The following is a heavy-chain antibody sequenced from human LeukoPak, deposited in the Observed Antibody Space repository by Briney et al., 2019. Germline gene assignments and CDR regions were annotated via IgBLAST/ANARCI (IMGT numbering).Heavy chain of an antibody. D-gene: IGHD3-22*01. CDR3: ARGLWWYYDSSGHGFDP. V-gene: IGHV1-69*13. Sequence: ASVKVSCKAPGGTFSSYAISWVRQAPGQGLEWMGGIIPIFGTANYAQKFQGRVTITADESTSTAYMELSSLRSEDTAVYYCARGLWWYYDSSGHGFDPWGQGTLVTVSS. CDR1: GGTFSSYA. J-gene: IGHJ5*02. CDR2: IIPIFGTA.